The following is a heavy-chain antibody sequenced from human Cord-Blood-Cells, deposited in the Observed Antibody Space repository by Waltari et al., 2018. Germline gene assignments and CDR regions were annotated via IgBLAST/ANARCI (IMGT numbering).Heavy chain of an antibody. CDR1: GGSISSSNW. V-gene: IGHV4-4*02. CDR3: ARGASSGYWAGAVGGPDAFDI. CDR2: IYHSGST. Sequence: QVQLQESGPGLVKPSGTLSLTCAVSGGSISSSNWWSWVRQPPGKGLEWIGEIYHSGSTNYNPSLNSLVTISVDKSKNQCSLKLSSVTAADTAVYYCARGASSGYWAGAVGGPDAFDIWGQGTMVTVSS. D-gene: IGHD3-22*01. J-gene: IGHJ3*02.